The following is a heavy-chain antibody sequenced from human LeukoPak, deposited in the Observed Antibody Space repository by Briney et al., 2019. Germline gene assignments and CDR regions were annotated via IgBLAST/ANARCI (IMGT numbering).Heavy chain of an antibody. CDR2: INPHSGAT. J-gene: IGHJ5*02. V-gene: IGHV1-2*02. CDR1: GYTYTGYY. Sequence: ASVKVSCKASGYTYTGYYIHWVRQAPGQGPEWMGWINPHSGATNYAQKFQGRVTMTRDTSISTAFMELCSLRSDDTAMYYCSRDLLMYYSGSGESTWGQGTQVTVSS. D-gene: IGHD3-10*01. CDR3: SRDLLMYYSGSGEST.